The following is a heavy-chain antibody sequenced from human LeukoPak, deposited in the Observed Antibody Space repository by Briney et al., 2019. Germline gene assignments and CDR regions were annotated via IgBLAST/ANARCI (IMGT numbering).Heavy chain of an antibody. D-gene: IGHD2-21*01. J-gene: IGHJ4*02. CDR2: IYESGQTT. Sequence: GGSLRLSCVGSGFTFSSHAMSWVRQAPEKGLEWVSGIYESGQTTHYADSVKGRFSISRDNSKNTLYLQMDSLRGEDTAIYYCAKDYRIGYSDHFDYWGQGALVTVSS. V-gene: IGHV3-23*01. CDR3: AKDYRIGYSDHFDY. CDR1: GFTFSSHA.